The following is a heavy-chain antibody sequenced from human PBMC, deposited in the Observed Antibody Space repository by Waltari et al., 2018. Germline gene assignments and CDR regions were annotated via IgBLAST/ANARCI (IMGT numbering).Heavy chain of an antibody. CDR1: GASIGSNNW. Sequence: QVQLQESGPGLVKPSGTLSPTCAVSGASIGSNNWWSWVRQSPGKGLEWIGEIYHRGGTNYNPSLGGRVSMSVDMSKNQFSLNLTSLTAADTAIYYCATGFYSGYKAWGQGTLVTVSS. CDR3: ATGFYSGYKA. V-gene: IGHV4-4*02. D-gene: IGHD5-12*01. J-gene: IGHJ5*02. CDR2: IYHRGGT.